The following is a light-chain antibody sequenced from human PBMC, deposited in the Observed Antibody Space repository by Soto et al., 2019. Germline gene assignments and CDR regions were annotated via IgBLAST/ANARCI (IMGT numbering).Light chain of an antibody. CDR3: QVWDSSRV. CDR1: NIDTKS. CDR2: DDS. Sequence: SYELTQPPSVSVAPGQTARITCGGNNIDTKSVHWYQQRPGQAPVLVVYDDSDRPSGIPERFSGSNSGSTATLTIGRVEAGDEADYYCQVWDSSRVFGGRTKVTVL. J-gene: IGLJ3*02. V-gene: IGLV3-21*02.